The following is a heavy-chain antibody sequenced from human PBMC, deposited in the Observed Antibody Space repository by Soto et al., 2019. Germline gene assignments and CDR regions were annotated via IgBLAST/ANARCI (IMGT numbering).Heavy chain of an antibody. CDR2: IWYDGSNK. CDR3: ARGIGMATIHYFDY. D-gene: IGHD5-12*01. J-gene: IGHJ4*02. V-gene: IGHV3-33*01. Sequence: GGSLRLSCAASGFTFSSYGMQWVRQAPGKGLEWVAVIWYDGSNKYYADSVKGRFTISRDNSKNTLYLQMNSLRAEDTAVYYCARGIGMATIHYFDYWGQGTLVTVSS. CDR1: GFTFSSYG.